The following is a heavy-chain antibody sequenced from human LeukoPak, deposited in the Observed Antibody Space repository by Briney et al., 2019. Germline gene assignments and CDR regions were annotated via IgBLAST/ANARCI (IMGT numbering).Heavy chain of an antibody. J-gene: IGHJ4*02. Sequence: PGGSLRLSCAASGFTFSNYAMTWVRQAPGKGLEWVSGISGSGGSTYYADSVKGRFTISRDNSKNTLYLQMNSLGADDTAVYYCALRDYDILTGYRYWGQGTLVTVSS. CDR1: GFTFSNYA. CDR2: ISGSGGST. V-gene: IGHV3-23*01. CDR3: ALRDYDILTGYRY. D-gene: IGHD3-9*01.